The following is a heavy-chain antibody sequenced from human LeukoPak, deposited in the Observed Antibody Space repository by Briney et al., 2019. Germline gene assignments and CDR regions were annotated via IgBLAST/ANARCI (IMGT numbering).Heavy chain of an antibody. CDR2: IPYDGSNK. Sequence: GGSLRLSCAASGFIFSSYGMHWVRQAPGKGLEWVAVIPYDGSNKYYADSVKGRFTISRDNSKNTLYLQMNSLRAEDTAVYCCAKLVSSGWPFDYWGQGTLVTVSS. J-gene: IGHJ4*02. D-gene: IGHD6-19*01. V-gene: IGHV3-30*18. CDR1: GFIFSSYG. CDR3: AKLVSSGWPFDY.